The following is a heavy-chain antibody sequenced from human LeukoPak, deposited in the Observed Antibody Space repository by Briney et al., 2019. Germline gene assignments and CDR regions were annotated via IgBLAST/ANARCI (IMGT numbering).Heavy chain of an antibody. CDR1: GGSISSGSYY. D-gene: IGHD1-26*01. CDR2: IFYSGRT. CDR3: ARHEWDLQRNWRYYFHY. J-gene: IGHJ4*02. Sequence: SEPLSLTCTVSGGSISSGSYYWAWIRQPPGKGLEWIGSIFYSGRTYYNPYHESRVTRSVDTSKNKFSLNLRSVSAADTAVYYCARHEWDLQRNWRYYFHYWGQGNLVTVSS. V-gene: IGHV4-39*01.